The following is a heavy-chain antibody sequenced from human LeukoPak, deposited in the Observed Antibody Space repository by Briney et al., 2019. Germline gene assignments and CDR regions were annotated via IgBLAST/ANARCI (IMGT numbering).Heavy chain of an antibody. J-gene: IGHJ6*03. CDR3: ARLLSDYYDSSGYLDRNYYMDV. D-gene: IGHD3-22*01. CDR2: IYTSGST. V-gene: IGHV4-4*07. Sequence: SETLSLTCTVSGGSISSYYWSWIRQPAGKGLEWIGRIYTSGSTNYNPSLKSRVTMSVDTSKNQFSLKLSSVTAADTAVHYCARLLSDYYDSSGYLDRNYYMDVWGKGTTVTVSS. CDR1: GGSISSYY.